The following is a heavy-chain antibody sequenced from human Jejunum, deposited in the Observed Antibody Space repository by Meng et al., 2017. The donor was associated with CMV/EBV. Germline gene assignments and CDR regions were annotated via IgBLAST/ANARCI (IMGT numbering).Heavy chain of an antibody. CDR3: AREKSSCTSSTCYGVDS. V-gene: IGHV4-4*07. CDR1: DGSISSYY. CDR2: IHTSGTT. D-gene: IGHD2-2*01. Sequence: QGQLHKSGPGLVKPSWTLSLTCTVSDGSISSYYWSWIRQSAGKGLEWIGRIHTSGTTNYNPSLKSRVTLSLDTSKDQFSLKLTSVTAADTAVYYCAREKSSCTSSTCYGVDSWGQGTLVTVSS. J-gene: IGHJ4*02.